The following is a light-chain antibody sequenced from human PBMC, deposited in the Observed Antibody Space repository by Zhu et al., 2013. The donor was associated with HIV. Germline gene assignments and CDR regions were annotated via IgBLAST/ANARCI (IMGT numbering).Light chain of an antibody. V-gene: IGKV3-20*01. CDR1: QSVSNNY. CDR2: GAS. CDR3: QQYGSSPGVT. Sequence: DIVLTQSPGTLSLSPGERATLSCRASQSVSNNYLAWYQQKPGQAPRLLIYGASRRATGIPDRFSGSGSGTDFTLTISRLDPEDFAVYYCQQYGSSPGVTFGPGTEVEIK. J-gene: IGKJ3*01.